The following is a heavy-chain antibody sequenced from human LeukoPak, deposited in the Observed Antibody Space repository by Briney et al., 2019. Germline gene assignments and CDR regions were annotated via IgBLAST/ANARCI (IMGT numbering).Heavy chain of an antibody. D-gene: IGHD5-24*01. CDR1: GYSFTSYW. J-gene: IGHJ3*02. V-gene: IGHV5-51*01. CDR2: IYPGDSDT. CDR3: ARRGRRDGYNDAFDI. Sequence: GESLKISCKGSGYSFTSYWIGWVRQMPGKGLEWMGIIYPGDSDTRYSPSFQGQVTISADKSISTAYLQWSSLKASDTAMYYCARRGRRDGYNDAFDIWGQGTMVTVSS.